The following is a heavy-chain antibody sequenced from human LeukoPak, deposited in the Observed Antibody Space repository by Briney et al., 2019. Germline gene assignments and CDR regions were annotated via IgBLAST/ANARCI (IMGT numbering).Heavy chain of an antibody. Sequence: SETLSLTCAVYGGSFSGYYWSWIRQPPGKGLEWIGEINHSGSTNYNPPLKSRVTISVDTSKNQFSLKLSSVTAADTAVYYCARVSYDSSGYPFDYWGQGTLVTVSS. D-gene: IGHD3-22*01. V-gene: IGHV4-34*01. CDR1: GGSFSGYY. CDR3: ARVSYDSSGYPFDY. J-gene: IGHJ4*02. CDR2: INHSGST.